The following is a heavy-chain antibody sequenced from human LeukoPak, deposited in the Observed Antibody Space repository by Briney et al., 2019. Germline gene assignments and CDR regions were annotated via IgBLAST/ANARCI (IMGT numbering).Heavy chain of an antibody. CDR3: ARSIAVAGPFDY. J-gene: IGHJ4*02. CDR1: GFTFSDHY. D-gene: IGHD6-19*01. CDR2: ISSSGSTI. Sequence: TGGSLRLSCAASGFTFSDHYMSWIRQAPGKGLEWVSYISSSGSTIYYADSVKGRFTISRDNAKNSLYLQMNSLRAEDTAVYYCARSIAVAGPFDYWGQGTLVTVSS. V-gene: IGHV3-11*01.